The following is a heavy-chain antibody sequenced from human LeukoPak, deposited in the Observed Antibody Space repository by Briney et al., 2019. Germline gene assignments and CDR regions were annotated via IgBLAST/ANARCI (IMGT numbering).Heavy chain of an antibody. D-gene: IGHD1-14*01. CDR1: GASISSGGYY. V-gene: IGHV4-31*03. CDR3: ASAKPLGPVDY. J-gene: IGHJ4*02. Sequence: SQTLSLTCTVSGASISSGGYYWSWIRQHPGKGLEWIGYIFYSGSTYYNPSLKSRVTISVDTSKNQFSLKLSSVTAADTAVYYCASAKPLGPVDYWGQGTLVTVSS. CDR2: IFYSGST.